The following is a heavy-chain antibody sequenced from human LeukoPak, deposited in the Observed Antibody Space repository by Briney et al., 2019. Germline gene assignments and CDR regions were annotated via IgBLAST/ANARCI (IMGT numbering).Heavy chain of an antibody. Sequence: GESLKISCKGSGYSFTSYWIGWVRQMPGKGLEWMGIIYPGDSDTRYSPSFQGQVTISADKSISTAYLQWSSLKASDTAMYYCASPPSHCGGDCYLGYWGQGTLVTVSS. CDR3: ASPPSHCGGDCYLGY. D-gene: IGHD2-21*02. V-gene: IGHV5-51*01. J-gene: IGHJ4*02. CDR1: GYSFTSYW. CDR2: IYPGDSDT.